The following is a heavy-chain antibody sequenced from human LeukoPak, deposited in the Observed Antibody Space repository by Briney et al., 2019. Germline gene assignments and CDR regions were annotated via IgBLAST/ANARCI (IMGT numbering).Heavy chain of an antibody. Sequence: ASVKVSCKASRDTFSSDDITWVRQAPGQGLEWMGRIIPVLDIANYAQKFQGRVTITADKSTNTVYMELNSLTSEDTAVYYCARERLYVSENVYYFDYWGQGTLDTVSS. V-gene: IGHV1-69*04. D-gene: IGHD3-10*01. CDR3: ARERLYVSENVYYFDY. CDR1: RDTFSSDD. CDR2: IIPVLDIA. J-gene: IGHJ4*02.